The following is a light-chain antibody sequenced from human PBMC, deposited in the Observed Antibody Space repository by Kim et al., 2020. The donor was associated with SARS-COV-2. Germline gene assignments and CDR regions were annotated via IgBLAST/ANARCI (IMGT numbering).Light chain of an antibody. CDR2: DAS. V-gene: IGKV3-11*01. CDR3: QQRSNWPLT. CDR1: QSLTKY. Sequence: LSPGERATLSCRASQSLTKYLAWFPHKPGQPPRLLIYDASNRATGIPPRFSGSGSGTDFILTINGLEPEDSAVYYCQQRSNWPLTFGGGTKVDIK. J-gene: IGKJ4*01.